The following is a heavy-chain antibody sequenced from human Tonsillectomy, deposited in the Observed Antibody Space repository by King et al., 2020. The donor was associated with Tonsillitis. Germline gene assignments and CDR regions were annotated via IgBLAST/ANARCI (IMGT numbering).Heavy chain of an antibody. CDR3: TREPQQDYGDSVDMWGWFDP. J-gene: IGHJ5*02. V-gene: IGHV3-49*03. CDR2: IRSKTYGGTT. Sequence: VQLVESGGGLVQPGRSLRLSCTTSGFTFGDYTMNWFRQAPGKGLEWVGFIRSKTYGGTTEYAASVKGRFTISRDDSKTIAYLRMNSLKTEDTAVYYCTREPQQDYGDSVDMWGWFDPWGQGTLVTFSS. CDR1: GFTFGDYT. D-gene: IGHD4-17*01.